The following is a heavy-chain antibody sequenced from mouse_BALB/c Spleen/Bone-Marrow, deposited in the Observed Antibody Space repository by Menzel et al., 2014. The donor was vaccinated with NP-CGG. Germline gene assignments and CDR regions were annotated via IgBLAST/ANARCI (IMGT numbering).Heavy chain of an antibody. D-gene: IGHD4-1*01. V-gene: IGHV8-12*01. CDR2: IYWDDDK. CDR3: ARRGTGTGAMDY. Sequence: QVTLKESGPGILQPSQTLSLTCSFSGFSLSTSGMGVSWIRQPSGKGLEWLAHIYWDDDKRYNPSLKSRLTISKDTSRNQAFLKITSVDTADTATYYCARRGTGTGAMDYWGQGTSVTVSS. J-gene: IGHJ4*01. CDR1: GFSLSTSGMG.